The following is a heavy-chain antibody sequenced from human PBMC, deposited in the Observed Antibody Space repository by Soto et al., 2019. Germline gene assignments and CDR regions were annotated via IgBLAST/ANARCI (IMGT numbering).Heavy chain of an antibody. CDR1: GFTFSSYE. D-gene: IGHD5-12*01. V-gene: IGHV3-48*03. CDR3: ARQDGGAGDGYNGWEYFDY. J-gene: IGHJ4*02. CDR2: ISSSGSTI. Sequence: EVQLVESGGGLVQPGGSLRLSCAASGFTFSSYEMNWVRQAPGKGLEWVSYISSSGSTIYYADSVKGRFTISRDNAKNSLYLQMNSLRAEDTAVYYCARQDGGAGDGYNGWEYFDYWGQGTLVTVSS.